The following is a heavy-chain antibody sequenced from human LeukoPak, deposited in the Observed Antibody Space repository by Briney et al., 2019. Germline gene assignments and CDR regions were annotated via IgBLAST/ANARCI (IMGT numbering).Heavy chain of an antibody. Sequence: PGGSLRLSCAASGFTFSSYAMNWVRQAPGKGLEWVSAITGSGSSTFYADSVRGRFTISRDNSKNTLYLQMNTLRAEDTALYYCAQPITPIADAFDIWGQGTMVTVSS. CDR2: ITGSGSST. CDR3: AQPITPIADAFDI. J-gene: IGHJ3*02. V-gene: IGHV3-23*01. CDR1: GFTFSSYA.